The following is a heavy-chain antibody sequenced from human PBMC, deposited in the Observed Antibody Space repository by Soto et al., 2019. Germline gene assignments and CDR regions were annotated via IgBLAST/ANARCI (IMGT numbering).Heavy chain of an antibody. CDR3: ARQDSCSGGSCYNY. D-gene: IGHD2-15*01. Sequence: QLQLQESGPGLVKPSETLSLTCTVSGGSISSSSYYWGWIRQPPGKGLEGIGSIYYSGSTYYNPSLKSRVTISVDTSKNQFSLKLSSVTAADTAVYYCARQDSCSGGSCYNYWGQGTLVTVSS. CDR1: GGSISSSSYY. CDR2: IYYSGST. V-gene: IGHV4-39*01. J-gene: IGHJ4*02.